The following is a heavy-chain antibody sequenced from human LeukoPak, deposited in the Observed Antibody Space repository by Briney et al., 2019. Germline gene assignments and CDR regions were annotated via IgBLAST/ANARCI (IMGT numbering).Heavy chain of an antibody. Sequence: GGSLRLSCAASGFTFSSYSMNWVRQAPGKGLEWVSSISSSNSYIYYADSVKGRFTISRDNAKNSLYLQMNSLRAEDTAVYYCARDPDSSSPNWFDPWGQGTLVTVSS. V-gene: IGHV3-21*01. CDR1: GFTFSSYS. J-gene: IGHJ5*02. D-gene: IGHD6-13*01. CDR3: ARDPDSSSPNWFDP. CDR2: ISSSNSYI.